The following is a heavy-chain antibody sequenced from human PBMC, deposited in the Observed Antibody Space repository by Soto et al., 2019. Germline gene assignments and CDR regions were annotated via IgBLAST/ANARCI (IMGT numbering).Heavy chain of an antibody. Sequence: EVQLVESGGGLVQPGGSLRLSCAASGFTFSTYTMNWVRQAPGKGLEWVSYITSSSSTVYYAESVKGRFAISRDNAKKSLYLQMNSLRAEDTAVYYCARVEAYSSRWYGPSGGYWGQGTLVTVSS. CDR1: GFTFSTYT. CDR3: ARVEAYSSRWYGPSGGY. CDR2: ITSSSSTV. V-gene: IGHV3-48*01. D-gene: IGHD6-13*01. J-gene: IGHJ4*02.